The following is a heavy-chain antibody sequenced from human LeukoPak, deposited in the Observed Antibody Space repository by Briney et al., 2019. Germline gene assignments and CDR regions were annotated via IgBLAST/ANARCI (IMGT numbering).Heavy chain of an antibody. CDR1: GYTFTSYD. D-gene: IGHD3-22*01. CDR3: ARGRYYDSSGYYSDY. J-gene: IGHJ4*02. V-gene: IGHV1-8*01. Sequence: GESLKISCKGSGYTFTSYDINWVRQATGQGLEWMGWMNTNIGNTGYAQKFQGRVTMTRNTSITTAYMELSSLRSEDTAVYYCARGRYYDSSGYYSDYWGQGTLVTVSS. CDR2: MNTNIGNT.